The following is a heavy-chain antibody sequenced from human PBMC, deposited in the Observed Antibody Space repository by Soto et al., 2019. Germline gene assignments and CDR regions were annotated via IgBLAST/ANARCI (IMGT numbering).Heavy chain of an antibody. CDR1: GFSLSTGGVG. Sequence: SGPTLVNPTQTLTLTCTLSGFSLSTGGVGAGWIRQSPGKALEWLAVIYWDDVKHYSPSLERRLTITKDTSESEVVLTMTNMDPVDTATYYCARKGSGDYALDYWGQ. D-gene: IGHD4-17*01. V-gene: IGHV2-5*02. CDR3: ARKGSGDYALDY. J-gene: IGHJ4*02. CDR2: IYWDDVK.